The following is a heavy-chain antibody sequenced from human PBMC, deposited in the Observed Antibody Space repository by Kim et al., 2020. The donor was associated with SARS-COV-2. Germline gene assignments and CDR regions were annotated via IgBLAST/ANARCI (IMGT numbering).Heavy chain of an antibody. V-gene: IGHV1-3*01. CDR1: GYTFTSYA. D-gene: IGHD3-10*01. J-gene: IGHJ6*03. CDR2: INAGNGNT. CDR3: ARVVRGVGTYYYYYYMDV. Sequence: ASVKVSCKASGYTFTSYAMHWVRKAPGQRLEWMGWINAGNGNTKYSQKFQGRVTITRDTSASTAYMELSSLRSEDTAVYYCARVVRGVGTYYYYYYMDVWDKGTTVTVSS.